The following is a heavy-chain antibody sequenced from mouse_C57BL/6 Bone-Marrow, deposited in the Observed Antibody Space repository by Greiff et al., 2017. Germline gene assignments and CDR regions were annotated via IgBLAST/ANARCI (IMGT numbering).Heavy chain of an antibody. CDR3: AREGFITTPFAY. CDR1: GYTFNSYT. D-gene: IGHD1-1*01. V-gene: IGHV1-4*01. Sequence: QVQLQQSGAELARPGASVTMSCKASGYTFNSYTMHWVKQRPGQGLEWIGYINPSSGYTKYNPKFQDKATLTADKSSSTAYMQLSSLTSEDSAVYYCAREGFITTPFAYWGQGTLVTVSA. J-gene: IGHJ3*01. CDR2: INPSSGYT.